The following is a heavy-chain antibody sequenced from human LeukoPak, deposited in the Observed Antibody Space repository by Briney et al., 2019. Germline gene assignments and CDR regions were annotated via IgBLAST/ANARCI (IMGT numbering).Heavy chain of an antibody. CDR2: MNPNSGNT. CDR1: GYTFTSYG. D-gene: IGHD1-7*01. J-gene: IGHJ5*02. CDR3: ARGTGTTGDWFDP. Sequence: GASVKVSCKASGYTFTSYGISWVRQAPGQGLEWMGWMNPNSGNTGYAQKFQGRVTMTRNTSISTAYMELSSLRSEDTAVYYCARGTGTTGDWFDPWAREPWSPSPQ. V-gene: IGHV1-8*02.